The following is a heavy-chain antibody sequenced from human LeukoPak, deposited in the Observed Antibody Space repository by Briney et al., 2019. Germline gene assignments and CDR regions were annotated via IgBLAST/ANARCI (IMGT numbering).Heavy chain of an antibody. CDR2: ISYDGSNK. J-gene: IGHJ4*02. D-gene: IGHD3-3*01. CDR3: AKSYYDFWSGYYERYYFDY. CDR1: GFTFSSYA. V-gene: IGHV3-30-3*02. Sequence: PGGSLRLSCAASGFTFSSYAMHWVRQAPGKGLEWVAVISYDGSNKYYADSVKGRFTISRDNSKNTLYLQMNSLRAEDTAVYYCAKSYYDFWSGYYERYYFDYWGQGTLVTVSS.